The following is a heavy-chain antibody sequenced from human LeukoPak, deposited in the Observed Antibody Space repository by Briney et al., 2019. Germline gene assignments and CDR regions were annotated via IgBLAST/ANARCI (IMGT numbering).Heavy chain of an antibody. Sequence: GGSLRLSCEASGFTFSSHWMHWVRQAPGKGLVWVSHINTDGSSTTYADSVKGRFTISRDNAKNTLYLQMNSLRAEDTAVYYCRTYRWGDSFEFWGQGTLVTVSS. CDR1: GFTFSSHW. D-gene: IGHD3-16*01. V-gene: IGHV3-74*01. CDR3: RTYRWGDSFEF. CDR2: INTDGSST. J-gene: IGHJ4*02.